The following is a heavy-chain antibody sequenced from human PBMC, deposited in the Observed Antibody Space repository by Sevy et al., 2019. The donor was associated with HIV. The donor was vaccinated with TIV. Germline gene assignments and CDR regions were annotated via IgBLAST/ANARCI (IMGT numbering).Heavy chain of an antibody. CDR2: FDPEDAET. CDR3: ATTMDYYASSGEPFDY. Sequence: ASVKVSCKVSGSTLSQMAMHWVRQAPGRGRAWMASFDPEDAETIYTQKLQGRVTMNEDTSRDTAYLELGNLRSEDTAVYYCATTMDYYASSGEPFDYWGQGTLVTVSS. V-gene: IGHV1-24*01. J-gene: IGHJ4*02. CDR1: GSTLSQMA. D-gene: IGHD6-19*01.